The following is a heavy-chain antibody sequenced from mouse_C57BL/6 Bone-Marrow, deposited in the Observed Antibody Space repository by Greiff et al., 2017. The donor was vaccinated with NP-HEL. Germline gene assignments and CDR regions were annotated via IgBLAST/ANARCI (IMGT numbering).Heavy chain of an antibody. V-gene: IGHV1-15*01. CDR3: TRSLWDYYAMDY. CDR1: GYTFTDYE. CDR2: IDPETGGN. D-gene: IGHD4-1*01. Sequence: QVQLQQSGAELVRPGASVTLSCKASGYTFTDYEMHWVKQTPVHGLEWIGAIDPETGGNAYNQKFKGKAILTADKSSSTAYMELRSLTSEDSAVYYCTRSLWDYYAMDYWGQGTSVTVSS. J-gene: IGHJ4*01.